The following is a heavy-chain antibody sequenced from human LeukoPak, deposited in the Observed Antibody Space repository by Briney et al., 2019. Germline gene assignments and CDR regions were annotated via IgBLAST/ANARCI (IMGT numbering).Heavy chain of an antibody. V-gene: IGHV4-4*07. D-gene: IGHD6-13*01. Sequence: SETLSLTCTVSGGSISSYFWSWIRQLAGKGLEWIGRIYTSGSTDYNPSLKSRVTLSVDTSKNQFSLKLSSVTAADTAVYYCARSRGYSSSPDYWGQGTLVTVSS. CDR1: GGSISSYF. CDR3: ARSRGYSSSPDY. J-gene: IGHJ4*02. CDR2: IYTSGST.